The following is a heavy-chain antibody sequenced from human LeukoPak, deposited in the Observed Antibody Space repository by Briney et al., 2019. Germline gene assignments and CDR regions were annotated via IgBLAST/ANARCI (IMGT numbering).Heavy chain of an antibody. V-gene: IGHV3-7*01. CDR1: GFSFTTYW. D-gene: IGHD3-10*01. CDR3: AKLAKYFYGSETYYFFEH. Sequence: GGSLRLSCAASGFSFTTYWMSWVRQAPGKGLEWVANINQDGTEKYYVDSVKGRFTISRDNAKNSLYLQMNSLRVEDTAVHYCAKLAKYFYGSETYYFFEHWGQGTPVTASS. J-gene: IGHJ4*02. CDR2: INQDGTEK.